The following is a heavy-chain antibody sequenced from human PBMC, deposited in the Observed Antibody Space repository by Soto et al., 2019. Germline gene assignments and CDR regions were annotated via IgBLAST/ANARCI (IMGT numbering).Heavy chain of an antibody. J-gene: IGHJ4*02. Sequence: EVQLVESGGGLVKPGGSLRLSCAASGFTFSSYSMNWVRQAPGKGLEWVSSISSSSSYIYYADSVKGRITISRDNAKNSLYLQMNSLRAEDTAVYYCARAYNWNYVDFDYWGQGTLVTVSS. D-gene: IGHD1-7*01. V-gene: IGHV3-21*01. CDR2: ISSSSSYI. CDR3: ARAYNWNYVDFDY. CDR1: GFTFSSYS.